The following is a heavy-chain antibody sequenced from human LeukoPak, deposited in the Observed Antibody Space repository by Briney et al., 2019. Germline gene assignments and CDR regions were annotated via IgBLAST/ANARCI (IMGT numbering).Heavy chain of an antibody. CDR1: GYTFTSYA. D-gene: IGHD2-15*01. Sequence: ASVKVSCKSSGYTFTSYAMNWVRQAPGQGLEWMGWISTNTGNPTYAQGFTGRFVFSLDTSVSTAYLQISSLKAEDTAVYYCARKSVAATPRDIVYQYSYMDVRGKGTTVTVSS. V-gene: IGHV7-4-1*02. CDR2: ISTNTGNP. CDR3: ARKSVAATPRDIVYQYSYMDV. J-gene: IGHJ6*03.